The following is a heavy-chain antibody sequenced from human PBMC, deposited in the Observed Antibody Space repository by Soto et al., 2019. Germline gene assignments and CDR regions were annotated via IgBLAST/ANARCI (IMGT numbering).Heavy chain of an antibody. J-gene: IGHJ4*02. Sequence: SVKVSCKASGGTFSSYTISWVRQAPGQGLEWMGRIIPILGIANYAQKFQGRVTITADKSTSTAYMELSSLRSEDTAVYYCARGTVDTAMVTGLDYWGQGTLVTVSS. CDR2: IIPILGIA. V-gene: IGHV1-69*02. CDR3: ARGTVDTAMVTGLDY. CDR1: GGTFSSYT. D-gene: IGHD5-18*01.